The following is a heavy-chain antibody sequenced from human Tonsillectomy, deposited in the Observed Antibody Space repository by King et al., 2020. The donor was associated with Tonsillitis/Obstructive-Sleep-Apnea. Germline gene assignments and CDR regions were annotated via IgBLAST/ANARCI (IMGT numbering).Heavy chain of an antibody. Sequence: QLQESGPRLVKPSETLSLTCTVSGGSITNYFWSWIRQPPGRGLEWIGYIHYSRSTNYNPSLKSRVTISLDTAKNQFSLNLRSVTAADTAEYYCARLPALDMDVWGKGTTVTVSS. D-gene: IGHD2-2*01. CDR1: GGSITNYF. CDR2: IHYSRST. CDR3: ARLPALDMDV. J-gene: IGHJ6*03. V-gene: IGHV4-59*01.